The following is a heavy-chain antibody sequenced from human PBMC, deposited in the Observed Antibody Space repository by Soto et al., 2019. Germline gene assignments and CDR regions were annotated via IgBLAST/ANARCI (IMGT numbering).Heavy chain of an antibody. Sequence: EVQLVESGGGLVQPGGSLRLSCAASGFIFSSYWMRWVRQAPGKGLEWVASIKEDGSEEYYVDSVKGRFTISRDNAKNSLYLQMNSLRAEDTAVYHCARSYSRAMQYWGQGTLVTVSS. D-gene: IGHD2-2*01. CDR1: GFIFSSYW. V-gene: IGHV3-7*01. J-gene: IGHJ4*02. CDR3: ARSYSRAMQY. CDR2: IKEDGSEE.